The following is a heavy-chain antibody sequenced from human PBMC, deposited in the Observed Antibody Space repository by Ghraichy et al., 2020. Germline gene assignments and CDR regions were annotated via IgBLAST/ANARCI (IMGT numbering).Heavy chain of an antibody. J-gene: IGHJ5*02. CDR1: GGSISSDSYY. CDR3: ARHERSCSGGSCYVNWFDP. Sequence: SETLFLTCTVSGGSISSDSYYWGWIRQPPGKGLEWIGSIYYSGNTYYNPSLKSRVTISVDTSKNQFSLKLSSVTAADTAVYYCARHERSCSGGSCYVNWFDPWGQGTLVTVSS. V-gene: IGHV4-39*01. CDR2: IYYSGNT. D-gene: IGHD2-15*01.